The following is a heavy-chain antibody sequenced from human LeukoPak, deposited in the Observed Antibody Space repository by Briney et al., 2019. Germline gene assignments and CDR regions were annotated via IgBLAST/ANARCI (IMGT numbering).Heavy chain of an antibody. CDR2: ISSSGTTD. CDR1: GFIFDDYE. J-gene: IGHJ4*02. V-gene: IGHV3-48*03. Sequence: GGSLRLSCAASGFIFDDYEMNWVRQAPGKGLEWVAFISSSGTTDYYADSVKGRFIISKDNAKKSLYLEMNRLRAEDTAVYYCARDLTPLGDLGGYWGQGTLVTVSS. CDR3: ARDLTPLGDLGGY. D-gene: IGHD3-10*01.